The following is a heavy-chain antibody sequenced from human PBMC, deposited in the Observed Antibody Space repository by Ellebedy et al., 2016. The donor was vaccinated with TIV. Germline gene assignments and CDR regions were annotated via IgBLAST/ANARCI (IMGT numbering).Heavy chain of an antibody. J-gene: IGHJ4*02. D-gene: IGHD1-26*01. Sequence: SETLSLTCAVYGGSFSGYYWSWIRQPPGKGLEWIGEINHSGSTNYNPSLKSRVTIFADTSKNQLSLKVHSVTAVDTAVYFCARRTDSGSYYDYFNTWGQGTLVTVSS. V-gene: IGHV4-34*01. CDR1: GGSFSGYY. CDR3: ARRTDSGSYYDYFNT. CDR2: INHSGST.